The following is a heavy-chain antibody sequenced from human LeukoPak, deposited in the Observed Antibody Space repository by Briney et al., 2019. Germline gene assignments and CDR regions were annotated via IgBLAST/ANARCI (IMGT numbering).Heavy chain of an antibody. CDR2: TYYSRNT. CDR3: ARHEEEDGYNAKTFDY. V-gene: IGHV4-39*01. Sequence: SETLSLTCTVSGGSISSSANFWGWVRQPPGRGLEWIASTYYSRNTYCNPSLKSRVTISVDTSKNQFSLKLSSVTAADTAVYYCARHEEEDGYNAKTFDYWGQGTLVTVSS. J-gene: IGHJ4*02. D-gene: IGHD5-24*01. CDR1: GGSISSSANF.